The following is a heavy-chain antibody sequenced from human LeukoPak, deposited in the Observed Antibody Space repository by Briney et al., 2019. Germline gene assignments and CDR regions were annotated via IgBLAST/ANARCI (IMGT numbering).Heavy chain of an antibody. Sequence: SETLSLTCAVYGGSFSSFYWSWIRQPPGKGLEWIGYSFHSGNTNYNPSLKSRVTISVDTSKNQFSLKLSSVTAADTAVYYCARRATVTTKYYYYMDVWGKGTTVTISS. CDR2: SFHSGNT. CDR3: ARRATVTTKYYYYMDV. J-gene: IGHJ6*03. CDR1: GGSFSSFY. V-gene: IGHV4-34*12. D-gene: IGHD4-17*01.